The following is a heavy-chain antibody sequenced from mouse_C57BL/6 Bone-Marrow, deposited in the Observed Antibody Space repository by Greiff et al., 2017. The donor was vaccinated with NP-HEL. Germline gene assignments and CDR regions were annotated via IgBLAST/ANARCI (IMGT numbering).Heavy chain of an antibody. CDR2: ISDGGSYT. CDR3: ARAYSNYVDYFDY. J-gene: IGHJ2*01. Sequence: EVQVVESGGGLVKPGGSLKLSCAASGFTFSSYAMSWVRQTPEKRLEWVATISDGGSYTYYPDNVKGRFTISRDNAKNNLYLQMSHLKSEDTAMYYCARAYSNYVDYFDYWGQGTTLTVSS. V-gene: IGHV5-4*01. CDR1: GFTFSSYA. D-gene: IGHD2-5*01.